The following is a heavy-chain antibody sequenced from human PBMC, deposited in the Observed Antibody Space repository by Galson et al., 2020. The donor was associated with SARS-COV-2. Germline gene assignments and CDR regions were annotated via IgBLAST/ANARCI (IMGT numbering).Heavy chain of an antibody. CDR2: INHSGRT. J-gene: IGHJ4*02. CDR3: AGSSSIGFDF. V-gene: IGHV4-34*01. CDR1: GGSFSDYY. D-gene: IGHD6-6*01. Sequence: SETLSLTCAVYGGSFSDYYWSWIRQPPGKGLEWIGEINHSGRTNYNPSLKSRVTISVDTSKNQFSLKMNTVTAADTAVYHCAGSSSIGFDFWGQGTLVTVSS.